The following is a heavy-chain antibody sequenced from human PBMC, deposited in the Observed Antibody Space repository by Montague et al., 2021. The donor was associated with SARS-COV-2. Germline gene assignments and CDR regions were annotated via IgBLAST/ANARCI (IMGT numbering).Heavy chain of an antibody. Sequence: SETLSLTCTVSGAPITDFYWSWIRQPPGKGLEWVGYVHHSGLTNYNPSLKSRLTITLDTAKSRFSLSLRSVTAADTAIYFCARITEVVPSDFGGQGILVSVSS. CDR3: ARITEVVPSDF. J-gene: IGHJ4*02. D-gene: IGHD2-21*01. V-gene: IGHV4-59*01. CDR2: VHHSGLT. CDR1: GAPITDFY.